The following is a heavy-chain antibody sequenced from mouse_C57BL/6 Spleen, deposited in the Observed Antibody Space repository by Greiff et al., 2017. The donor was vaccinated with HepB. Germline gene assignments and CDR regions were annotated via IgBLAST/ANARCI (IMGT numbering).Heavy chain of an antibody. CDR2: ISDGGSYT. J-gene: IGHJ3*01. D-gene: IGHD3-1*01. V-gene: IGHV5-4*01. Sequence: EVKLVESGGGLVKPGGSLKLSCAASGFTFSSYAMSWVRQTPEKRLEWVATISDGGSYTYYPDNVKGRFTISRDNAKNNLYLQMSHLKSEDTAMYYCARDGDQLFAYWGQGTLVTVSA. CDR1: GFTFSSYA. CDR3: ARDGDQLFAY.